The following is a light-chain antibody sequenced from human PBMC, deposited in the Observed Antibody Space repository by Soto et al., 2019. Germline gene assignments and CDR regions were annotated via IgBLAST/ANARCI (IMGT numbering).Light chain of an antibody. CDR1: QTVRNNY. Sequence: EFGLTQSPGTLSLSPGERATLSCRASQTVRNNYLAWYQQKPGQAPRLLIYDASSRATGIPDRFSGGGSGTDFTLTISRLEPDDSALYYCQQHGSSFPLTFGGGTKVEIK. V-gene: IGKV3-20*01. J-gene: IGKJ4*01. CDR3: QQHGSSFPLT. CDR2: DAS.